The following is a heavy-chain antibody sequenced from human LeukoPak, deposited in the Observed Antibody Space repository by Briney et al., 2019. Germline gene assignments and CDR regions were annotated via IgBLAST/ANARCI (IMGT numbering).Heavy chain of an antibody. J-gene: IGHJ4*02. D-gene: IGHD3-9*01. CDR2: ISYDGSNK. CDR3: ARDHVLRYFDWYFDY. Sequence: GGSLRLSCAASGFTFSSYAMHWVRQAPGKGLEWVAVISYDGSNKYYADSVKGRFTISRDNSKNTLYLQMNSLRAEDTAVYYCARDHVLRYFDWYFDYWGQGTLVTVSS. CDR1: GFTFSSYA. V-gene: IGHV3-30-3*01.